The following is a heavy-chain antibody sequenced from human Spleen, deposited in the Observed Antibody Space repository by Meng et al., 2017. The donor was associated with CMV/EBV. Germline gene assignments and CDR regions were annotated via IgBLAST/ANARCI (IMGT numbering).Heavy chain of an antibody. D-gene: IGHD3-22*01. CDR1: GYPFTSYY. J-gene: IGHJ5*02. V-gene: IGHV1-46*01. CDR2: INPSGGST. CDR3: ARGGRDSKEVDWFDP. Sequence: SGYPFTSYYMHWVRQAPGQGLEWMGIINPSGGSTSYAQKFQGRVTMTRDTSTSTVYMELSSLRSEDTAVYYCARGGRDSKEVDWFDPWGQGTLVTVSS.